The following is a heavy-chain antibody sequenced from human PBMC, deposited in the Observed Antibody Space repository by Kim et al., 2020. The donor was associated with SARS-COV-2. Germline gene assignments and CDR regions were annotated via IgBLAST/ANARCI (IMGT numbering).Heavy chain of an antibody. J-gene: IGHJ4*02. CDR1: GDSVSSNSAA. CDR2: TYYRSKWYN. V-gene: IGHV6-1*01. CDR3: AREATPWNRGWLVLPRGVPRLDY. D-gene: IGHD6-19*01. Sequence: SQTLSLTCAISGDSVSSNSAAWNWIRQSPSRGLEWLGRTYYRSKWYNDYAVSVKSRITINPDTSKNQFSLQLNSVTPEDTAVYYCAREATPWNRGWLVLPRGVPRLDYWGQGTLVTVSS.